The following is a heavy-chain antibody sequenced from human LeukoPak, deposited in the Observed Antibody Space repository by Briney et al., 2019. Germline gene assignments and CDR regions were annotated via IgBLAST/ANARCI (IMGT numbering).Heavy chain of an antibody. J-gene: IGHJ3*02. CDR1: GFTVSSNY. V-gene: IGHV3-53*01. Sequence: QAGGSLRLSCAASGFTVSSNYMSWVRQAPGKGLEWVSLIFSGGNTYYPDSVKGRFTISRDNSKNSLYLQMNSLRVEDTAMYYCARDRGYCSGGSCSEDAFDIWGQGTMVTVSS. CDR2: IFSGGNT. CDR3: ARDRGYCSGGSCSEDAFDI. D-gene: IGHD2-15*01.